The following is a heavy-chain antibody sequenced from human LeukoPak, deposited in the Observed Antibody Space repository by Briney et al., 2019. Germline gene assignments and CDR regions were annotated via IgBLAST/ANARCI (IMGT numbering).Heavy chain of an antibody. CDR3: ARDLLSIAAAGTADY. V-gene: IGHV3-48*01. CDR2: IKLDSTIV. D-gene: IGHD6-13*01. J-gene: IGHJ4*02. Sequence: GGSLRLSCAASGFTFSSYSMNWVRQAPGKGLEWISYIKLDSTIVKYADSVRGRFTTSRDNAKNSLYLQMNSLRAEDTAVYYCARDLLSIAAAGTADYWGQGTLVTVSS. CDR1: GFTFSSYS.